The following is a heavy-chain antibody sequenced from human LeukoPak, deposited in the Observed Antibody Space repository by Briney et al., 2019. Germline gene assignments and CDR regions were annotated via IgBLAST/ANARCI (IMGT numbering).Heavy chain of an antibody. CDR1: GGSFSGYY. CDR2: INHSGST. V-gene: IGHV4-34*01. J-gene: IGHJ4*02. CDR3: ARRYMATSAEDFDY. Sequence: SETLSLTCAVYGGSFSGYYWSWIRQPPGKGLEWIGEINHSGSTDYNPSLKSRVTISVDTSKNQFSLKLSSVTAEDTAVYYCARRYMATSAEDFDYWGQGTLVTVSS. D-gene: IGHD3-16*02.